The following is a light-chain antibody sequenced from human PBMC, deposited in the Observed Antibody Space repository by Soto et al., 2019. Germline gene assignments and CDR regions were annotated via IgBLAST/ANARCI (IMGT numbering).Light chain of an antibody. V-gene: IGLV2-14*03. J-gene: IGLJ1*01. CDR2: EVS. CDR3: SSYTTSNTRQIV. Sequence: QSVLTQPASVSGSPGQSITISCTGTSSDVGAYDYVSWYQQHPDKAPKLMIYEVSNRPSGVSNRFSGSKSGNTASLTISGLQAEDEADYYCSSYTTSNTRQIVFGTGTKVTVL. CDR1: SSDVGAYDY.